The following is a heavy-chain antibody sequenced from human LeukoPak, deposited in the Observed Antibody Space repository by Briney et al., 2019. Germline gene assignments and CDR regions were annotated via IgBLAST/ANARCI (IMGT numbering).Heavy chain of an antibody. J-gene: IGHJ4*02. Sequence: PGGSLRLSCAASGFTFSSYAMSWVRQAPGKGLEWVSAISGSGGSTYYADSVKGRFTISRDNSKNTLYLELHGLRAEDTAVYYCAKDSVVMNFFESWGQGTLVTVSS. CDR3: AKDSVVMNFFES. CDR1: GFTFSSYA. D-gene: IGHD3-22*01. CDR2: ISGSGGST. V-gene: IGHV3-23*01.